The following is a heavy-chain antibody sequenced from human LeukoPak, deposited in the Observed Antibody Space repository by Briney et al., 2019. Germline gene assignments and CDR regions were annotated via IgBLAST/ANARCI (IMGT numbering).Heavy chain of an antibody. CDR3: ARHGGPADTQGGYYYYGMDV. Sequence: PSETLSLTCTVSGGSISSYYWSWLRQPPGKGLEWIGYIYYSGSTNYNPSLKSRVTISVDTSKNQFSLKLSSVTAAYKAVYYGARHGGPADTQGGYYYYGMDVWGQGTTVTVSS. J-gene: IGHJ6*02. D-gene: IGHD2-15*01. CDR1: GGSISSYY. V-gene: IGHV4-59*08. CDR2: IYYSGST.